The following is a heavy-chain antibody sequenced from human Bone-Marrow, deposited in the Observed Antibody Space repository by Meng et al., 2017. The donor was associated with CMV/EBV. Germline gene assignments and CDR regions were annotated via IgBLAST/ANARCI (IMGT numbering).Heavy chain of an antibody. CDR1: GFTFSSYS. Sequence: GESLKISCAASGFTFSSYSMNWVRQAPGKGLEWVSYIGVGSRTIYYADSVKGRFTISRDNAKNSLYLQMNSLRAEDTAVYYCARKSVVVGLRYWGQGTLVTVSS. CDR3: ARKSVVVGLRY. CDR2: IGVGSRTI. D-gene: IGHD3-22*01. J-gene: IGHJ4*02. V-gene: IGHV3-48*04.